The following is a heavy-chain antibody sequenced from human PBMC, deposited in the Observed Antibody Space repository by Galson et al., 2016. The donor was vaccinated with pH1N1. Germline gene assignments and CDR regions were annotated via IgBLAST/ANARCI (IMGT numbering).Heavy chain of an antibody. V-gene: IGHV3-7*01. J-gene: IGHJ4*02. Sequence: SLRLSCAASGYTFSNHWMSWVHQAPGKGLEWVANINQDGSVKYYVDSVKGRFTISRDNSKNTLYLQMGSLRAEDMAVYYCAREDYYDSSGFGYWGQGTLVTVSS. CDR3: AREDYYDSSGFGY. CDR1: GYTFSNHW. CDR2: INQDGSVK. D-gene: IGHD3-22*01.